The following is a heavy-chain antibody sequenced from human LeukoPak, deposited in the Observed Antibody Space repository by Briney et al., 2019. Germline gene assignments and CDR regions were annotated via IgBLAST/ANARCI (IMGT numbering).Heavy chain of an antibody. CDR1: GFTFSSYS. D-gene: IGHD6-19*01. Sequence: GGSLRLSCATSGFTFSSYSMNWVRQAPGKGLEWVSSISSSSSYIYYADSVKGRFTISRDNAKNSLYLQMNSLRAEDTAVYYCARIAVAGTGDYWGQGTLVTVSS. CDR3: ARIAVAGTGDY. CDR2: ISSSSSYI. V-gene: IGHV3-21*01. J-gene: IGHJ4*02.